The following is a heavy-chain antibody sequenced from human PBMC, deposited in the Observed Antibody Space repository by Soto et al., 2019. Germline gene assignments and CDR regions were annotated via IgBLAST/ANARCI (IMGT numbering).Heavy chain of an antibody. CDR3: ARDTITGLFDY. J-gene: IGHJ4*02. D-gene: IGHD2-8*02. V-gene: IGHV4-34*01. CDR2: INHSGST. Sequence: SGTLSLTCAVYGGSFSGYYWTWIRQPPGTGLEWIGEINHSGSTNYNPSLKSRVTISVDTSKNQFSLKLTSVTAADTAVYYCARDTITGLFDYWGQGTLVTVSS. CDR1: GGSFSGYY.